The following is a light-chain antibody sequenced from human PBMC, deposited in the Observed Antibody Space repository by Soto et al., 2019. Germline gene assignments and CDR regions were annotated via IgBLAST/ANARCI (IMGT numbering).Light chain of an antibody. CDR3: QQYGSSRLT. V-gene: IGKV3-20*01. Sequence: EIGLTQSPGTLSLSPGERATLSCRASQSVSSNYLAWYQQKPGQAPRLLIYGASSRATGTPDRFSGSGSGTDFTLTISRLEPEDFAVYYCQQYGSSRLTFGGGTKVEIK. CDR1: QSVSSNY. J-gene: IGKJ4*02. CDR2: GAS.